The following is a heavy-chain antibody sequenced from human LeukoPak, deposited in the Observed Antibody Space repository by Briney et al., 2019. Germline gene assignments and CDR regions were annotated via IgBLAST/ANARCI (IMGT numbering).Heavy chain of an antibody. CDR1: GFTFSDYD. D-gene: IGHD3-16*01. CDR2: ISGLSTHV. CDR3: GRAFPPLRTSSAGDL. J-gene: IGHJ4*02. Sequence: GGSLRLSCSASGFTFSDYDMNWVRQAPGKGLEWVSSISGLSTHVYYGDSVKGRFSISRDNAKNSVYLQMNSLGVEDTAIYYCGRAFPPLRTSSAGDLWGQGILVTVSS. V-gene: IGHV3-69-1*02.